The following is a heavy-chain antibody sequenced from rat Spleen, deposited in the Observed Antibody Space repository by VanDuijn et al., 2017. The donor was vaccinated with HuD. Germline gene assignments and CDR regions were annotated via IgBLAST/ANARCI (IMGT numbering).Heavy chain of an antibody. CDR3: ARLWGLPGYFDY. Sequence: EVQLVESDGGLVQPGRSLKLSCAASGFTFSDYYMAWVRQAPTKGLEWVATISYDGSSTYYRDSVKGRFTISRDNAKSTLYLQMDSLRSEDTATYYCARLWGLPGYFDYWGQGVMVTVSS. CDR2: ISYDGSST. J-gene: IGHJ2*01. D-gene: IGHD1-4*01. CDR1: GFTFSDYY. V-gene: IGHV5-29*01.